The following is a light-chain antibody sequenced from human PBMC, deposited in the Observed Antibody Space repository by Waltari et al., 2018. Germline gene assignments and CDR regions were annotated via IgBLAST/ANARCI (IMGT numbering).Light chain of an antibody. J-gene: IGKJ2*01. V-gene: IGKV3-15*01. CDR3: QQYNDWPLYT. CDR2: GAS. CDR1: QSVGGN. Sequence: IVMTQSPATLSVSPGERVTLSCRASQSVGGNLAWYQQKPGQAPRLLIYGASTWVTGLPARFSGSGSETEFTLTISSVQSEDFAVYYCQQYNDWPLYTFGQGTKLEIK.